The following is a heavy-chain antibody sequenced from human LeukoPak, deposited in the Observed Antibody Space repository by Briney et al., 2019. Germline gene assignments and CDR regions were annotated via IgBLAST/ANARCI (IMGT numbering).Heavy chain of an antibody. CDR2: INHSGST. CDR1: GGSFSGYY. J-gene: IGHJ4*02. CDR3: ARGKWSIAAAGLLDY. Sequence: PSETLSLTCAVYGGSFSGYYWSWIRQPPGKGLEWIGEINHSGSTNYNPSLKSRVTISVDTSKNQFSLKLSSVTTADTAVYYCARGKWSIAAAGLLDYWGQGTLVTVSS. D-gene: IGHD6-13*01. V-gene: IGHV4-34*01.